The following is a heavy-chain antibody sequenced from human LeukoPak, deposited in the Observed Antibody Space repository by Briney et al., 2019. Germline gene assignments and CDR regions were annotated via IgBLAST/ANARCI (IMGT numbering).Heavy chain of an antibody. V-gene: IGHV1-3*01. Sequence: ASVKVSCKASGYTFTSYAMHWVRQAPGQRIEWMGWINAGNGNTKYSQKFQGRVTITRDTSASTAYMELSSLRSEDTAVYYCARAPYTTDAFDIWGQGTMVTVSS. J-gene: IGHJ3*02. D-gene: IGHD1-14*01. CDR1: GYTFTSYA. CDR3: ARAPYTTDAFDI. CDR2: INAGNGNT.